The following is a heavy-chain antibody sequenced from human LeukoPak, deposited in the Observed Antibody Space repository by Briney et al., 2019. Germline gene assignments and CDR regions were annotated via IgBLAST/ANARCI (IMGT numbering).Heavy chain of an antibody. J-gene: IGHJ4*02. V-gene: IGHV3-23*01. CDR1: GFTFSSYA. CDR3: AKEKTGGWPFDY. Sequence: TGGSLTLSWAASGFTFSSYAMSWVRQAPGKGLEWVSGISGSRVNTHYADSVKGRFTISRDNSKNTLYLQMNSLRVDDTAVYYCAKEKTGGWPFDYWGQGTLVTVSS. D-gene: IGHD6-19*01. CDR2: ISGSRVNT.